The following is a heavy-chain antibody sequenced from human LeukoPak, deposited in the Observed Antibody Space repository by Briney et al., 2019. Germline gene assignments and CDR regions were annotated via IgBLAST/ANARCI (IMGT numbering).Heavy chain of an antibody. CDR1: GFTVTTNY. CDR2: IYSGGST. J-gene: IGHJ3*02. D-gene: IGHD1-14*01. V-gene: IGHV3-53*05. CDR3: AREREPHHAFDI. Sequence: GGSLRLSCAASGFTVTTNYMSWVRQAPGKGLEWVSVIYSGGSTYYADSVKGRFTISRDNSKNTLYLQMNSLRAEDTAVYYCAREREPHHAFDIWGQGTMVTVSS.